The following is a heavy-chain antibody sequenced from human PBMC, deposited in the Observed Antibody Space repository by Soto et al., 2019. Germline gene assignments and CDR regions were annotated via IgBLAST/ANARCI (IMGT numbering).Heavy chain of an antibody. CDR2: IFYSGST. V-gene: IGHV4-39*01. J-gene: IGHJ6*02. CDR3: SRHLTYCSAGSCYSDFPYYGMDV. D-gene: IGHD2-15*01. CDR1: GCSIISSSYY. Sequence: PSATLSLTCTFSGCSIISSSYYWGWTREPPGTGLEWIGSIFYSGSTYYNPSLMSRVTISVDTSKNQFSLKLSSVTAADTAVYYCSRHLTYCSAGSCYSDFPYYGMDVWGQGTTVTVS.